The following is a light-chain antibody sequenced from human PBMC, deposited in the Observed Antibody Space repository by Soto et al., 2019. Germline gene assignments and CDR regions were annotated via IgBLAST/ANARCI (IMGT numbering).Light chain of an antibody. V-gene: IGKV1-39*01. J-gene: IGKJ3*01. CDR1: QSISSY. CDR2: AAS. Sequence: DIHMTQSPSSLSASVGDRITITCRASQSISSYLNWYQQKPGKAPKLLIYAASSLQSGVLSRFSGSGSGTDFTLTISSLQPEDFATCYCQQSYSTPVVTFGPGTKVDIK. CDR3: QQSYSTPVVT.